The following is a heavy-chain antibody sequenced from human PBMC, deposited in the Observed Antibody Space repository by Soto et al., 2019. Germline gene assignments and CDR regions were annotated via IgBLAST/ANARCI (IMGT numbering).Heavy chain of an antibody. CDR2: IKDDGTEK. CDR3: ARADARGTVDV. D-gene: IGHD1-1*01. J-gene: IGHJ6*04. V-gene: IGHV3-7*01. CDR1: GFTFSSYW. Sequence: EVQLVESGGGSVQPGGSLRLSCAASGFTFSSYWMSWVRQASGKGLEWVANIKDDGTEKYHVASVEGRFTASRDNAKNSMYLQMNSLRVEDTAVYVCARADARGTVDVWGRGTTVTVSS.